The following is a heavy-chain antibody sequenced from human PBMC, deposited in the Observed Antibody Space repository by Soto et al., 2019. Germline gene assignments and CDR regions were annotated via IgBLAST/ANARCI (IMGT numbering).Heavy chain of an antibody. V-gene: IGHV1-8*01. J-gene: IGHJ6*02. Sequence: EASVKVSCKASGYTFTSYDINWVRQATGQGLEWMGWMNPNSGNTGYAQKFQGRVTMTRNTSISTAYMELSSLRSEDTAVYYCARGHDFWSGYFTYYYYGMDVWGQGTTVTVSS. CDR3: ARGHDFWSGYFTYYYYGMDV. D-gene: IGHD3-3*01. CDR2: MNPNSGNT. CDR1: GYTFTSYD.